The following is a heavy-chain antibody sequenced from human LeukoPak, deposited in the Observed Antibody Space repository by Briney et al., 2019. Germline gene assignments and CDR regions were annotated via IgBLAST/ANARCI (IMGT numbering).Heavy chain of an antibody. J-gene: IGHJ4*02. CDR2: ISGSGDNT. D-gene: IGHD4-17*01. CDR3: ARGRGGDYVPSRFDY. V-gene: IGHV3-23*01. CDR1: GFAFSGFA. Sequence: GGSLRLSCSGSGFAFSGFAMGWVRQAPGEGLEWVPSISGSGDNTYYADSVDGRFTVSRDNTKNTLYLQMNSLRADDTALYYCARGRGGDYVPSRFDYWGQGTLVTVSS.